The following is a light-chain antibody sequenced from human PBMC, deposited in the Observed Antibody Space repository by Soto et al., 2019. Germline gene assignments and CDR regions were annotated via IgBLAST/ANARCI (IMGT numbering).Light chain of an antibody. Sequence: QSVLTQPASMSGSSGQSITISCTGTSSDVGGYNYVSWYQQHPGKAPKLIIYGVTNRPSGVSNRFSASKSGNTASLAISGLQAEDEADYYCSSYTTSSTYVFGTGTKVTVL. CDR3: SSYTTSSTYV. J-gene: IGLJ1*01. CDR2: GVT. CDR1: SSDVGGYNY. V-gene: IGLV2-14*03.